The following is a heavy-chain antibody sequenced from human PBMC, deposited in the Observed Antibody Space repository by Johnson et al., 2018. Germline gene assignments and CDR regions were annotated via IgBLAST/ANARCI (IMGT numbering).Heavy chain of an antibody. CDR3: ARERGVEVEFDDSAMDG. CDR2: INSDGSIT. Sequence: VQLQESGGGLVQPGGSLRLSCAASGFTFTSHWMHWVRQGPGKGLVWGSGINSDGSITSYPDSVKGRFTIARDNAKNTGQLHMNSLRAADTAVYYCARERGVEVEFDDSAMDGWGQGTTVTVSS. CDR1: GFTFTSHW. J-gene: IGHJ6*02. D-gene: IGHD2-15*01. V-gene: IGHV3-74*01.